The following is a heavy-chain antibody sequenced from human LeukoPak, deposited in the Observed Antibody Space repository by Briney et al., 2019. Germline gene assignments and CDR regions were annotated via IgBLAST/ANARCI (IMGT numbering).Heavy chain of an antibody. CDR2: VGAYDGDT. Sequence: ASVKVSCKASGYTFTNYGINWVRQAPGQGLEWIGWVGAYDGDTNYAEKVQGRVTMTTDTSTSTAYLELRSLRSDDTAVYYCARDYDRWNNDCFDPWGQGTLVIVSS. V-gene: IGHV1-18*01. J-gene: IGHJ5*02. CDR1: GYTFTNYG. D-gene: IGHD1/OR15-1a*01. CDR3: ARDYDRWNNDCFDP.